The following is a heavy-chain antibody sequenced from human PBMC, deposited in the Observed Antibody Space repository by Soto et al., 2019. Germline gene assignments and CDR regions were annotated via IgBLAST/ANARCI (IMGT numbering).Heavy chain of an antibody. CDR2: INAGNGNT. D-gene: IGHD3-3*01. Sequence: ASVKVSCKASGYTFTSYAMHWVRQAPGQRLEWMGWINAGNGNTKYSQKFQGRVNITRDTSASTVYMELSSLSSEDTAVYYCARVGQNYYGMDVWAKGPRSPSP. V-gene: IGHV1-3*01. J-gene: IGHJ6*02. CDR3: ARVGQNYYGMDV. CDR1: GYTFTSYA.